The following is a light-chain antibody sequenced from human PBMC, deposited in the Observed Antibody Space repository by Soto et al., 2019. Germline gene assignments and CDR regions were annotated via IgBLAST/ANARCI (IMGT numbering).Light chain of an antibody. CDR1: QSVTSTS. CDR2: GTS. CDR3: QQYGNSLHT. V-gene: IGKV3-20*01. J-gene: IGKJ2*01. Sequence: EIVLTQSPGTLSLSPGERAALSCRASQSVTSTSLAWYQQKPGQAPRLLIYGTSTRAAGIPDKFSGSGSGTDFTLTISRLEPEDVAVYYCQQYGNSLHTFGQGTKLEIK.